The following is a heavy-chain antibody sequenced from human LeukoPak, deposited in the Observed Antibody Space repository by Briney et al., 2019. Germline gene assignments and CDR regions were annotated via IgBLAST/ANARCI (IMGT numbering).Heavy chain of an antibody. Sequence: GGSLRLSCAASGFTFGSYAMSWVRQAPGKGLEWVSAISGSGGSTYYADSVKGRFTISRDNSKNTLYLQMNSLRAEDTAVYYCAYDYVWGSYPEYYFDYWGQGTLVTVSS. CDR2: ISGSGGST. J-gene: IGHJ4*02. CDR1: GFTFGSYA. CDR3: AYDYVWGSYPEYYFDY. V-gene: IGHV3-23*01. D-gene: IGHD3-16*02.